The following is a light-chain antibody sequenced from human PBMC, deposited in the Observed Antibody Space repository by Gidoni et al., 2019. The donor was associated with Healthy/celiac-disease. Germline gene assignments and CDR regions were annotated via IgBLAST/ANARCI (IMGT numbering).Light chain of an antibody. V-gene: IGLV2-11*01. J-gene: IGLJ2*01. CDR3: CSYAGSYTLV. CDR2: DVR. Sequence: QSALPQPRSVSGSPGQSVTISCTGTSSDVGGYNYVSWYQQNPGKAPKLMIYDVRKRPSGVPDRFSGSKSGNTASLTISGLQAEDEADYYCCSYAGSYTLVFGGGTKLTVL. CDR1: SSDVGGYNY.